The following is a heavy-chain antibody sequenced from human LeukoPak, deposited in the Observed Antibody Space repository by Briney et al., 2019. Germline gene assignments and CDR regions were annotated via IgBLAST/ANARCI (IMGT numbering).Heavy chain of an antibody. CDR3: ARDQPAARRWFDP. CDR2: TFHSGAT. J-gene: IGHJ5*02. V-gene: IGHV4-38-2*02. D-gene: IGHD2-2*01. Sequence: PSETLSLTCAVSGYPISGGHYWGWIRQPPGKGLEWIGSTFHSGATYYNPSLKTRVPMSVDKSKNQFSLSLASVTAADTAIYYCARDQPAARRWFDPWGQGTLVTVSS. CDR1: GYPISGGHY.